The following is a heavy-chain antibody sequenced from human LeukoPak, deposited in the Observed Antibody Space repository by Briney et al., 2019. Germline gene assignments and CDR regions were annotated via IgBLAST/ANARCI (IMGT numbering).Heavy chain of an antibody. CDR3: AKDGNVRFLEWLLAAYFDY. D-gene: IGHD3-3*01. J-gene: IGHJ4*02. CDR2: ISGSGGST. V-gene: IGHV3-23*01. CDR1: GFTFSSYA. Sequence: SGGSLRLSCAASGFTFSSYAMSWVRQAPGKGLEWVSAISGSGGSTYYADSVKGRFTISRDNSKNTLYLQMNSLRAEDTAVYYRAKDGNVRFLEWLLAAYFDYWGQGTLVTVSS.